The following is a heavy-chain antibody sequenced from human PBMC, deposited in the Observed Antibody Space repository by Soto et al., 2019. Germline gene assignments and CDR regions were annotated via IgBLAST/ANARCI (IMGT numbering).Heavy chain of an antibody. CDR1: GGSISSYY. J-gene: IGHJ5*02. CDR2: IYYSGRT. CDR3: ASGVYSSSGNWFDP. V-gene: IGHV4-59*08. D-gene: IGHD6-13*01. Sequence: SETLSLTCTVSGGSISSYYWSWIRQPPGKGLEWIRYIYYSGRTNYNPSLKSRVTISVDTSKNQFSLKLSSVTAADTGVYYCASGVYSSSGNWFDPWGQGTLVTVSS.